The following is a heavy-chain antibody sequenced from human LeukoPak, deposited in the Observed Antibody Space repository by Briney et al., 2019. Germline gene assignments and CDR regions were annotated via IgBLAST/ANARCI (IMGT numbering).Heavy chain of an antibody. CDR3: ARDRFNSTSCYALDAFDI. CDR2: IKQDGSEK. V-gene: IGHV3-7*01. D-gene: IGHD2-2*01. Sequence: GGSLRLSCAASGFTFSSYWMSWVRQAPGKGLEWVANIKQDGSEKYYVDSVKGRFTISRDNAKNSLYLQMNSLRAEDTAVYYCARDRFNSTSCYALDAFDIWGQGTMVTVSS. CDR1: GFTFSSYW. J-gene: IGHJ3*02.